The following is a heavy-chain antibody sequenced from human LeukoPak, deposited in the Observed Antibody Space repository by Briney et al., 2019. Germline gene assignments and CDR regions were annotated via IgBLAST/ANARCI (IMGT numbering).Heavy chain of an antibody. CDR3: AKRMVG. V-gene: IGHV3-30*18. CDR2: ISYDGSNK. Sequence: GGSLRLSCAASGFTFSSYGMHWVRQAPGKGLEWVAVISYDGSNKYYADSAKGRFTISRDNSKNTLYLQMNSLRAEDTAVYYCAKRMVGWGQGTLVTVSS. D-gene: IGHD2-15*01. J-gene: IGHJ4*02. CDR1: GFTFSSYG.